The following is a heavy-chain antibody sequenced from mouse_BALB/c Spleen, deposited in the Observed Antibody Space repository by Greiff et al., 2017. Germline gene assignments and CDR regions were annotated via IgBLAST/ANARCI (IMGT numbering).Heavy chain of an antibody. CDR2: ISNGGGST. CDR3: ARGFAY. J-gene: IGHJ3*01. V-gene: IGHV5-12-2*01. Sequence: EVQVVESGGGLVQPGGSLKLSCAASGFTFSSYTMSWVRQTPEKRLEWVAYISNGGGSTYYPDTVKGRFTISRDNAKNTLYLQMSSLKSEDTAMYYCARGFAYWGQGTLVTVSA. CDR1: GFTFSSYT.